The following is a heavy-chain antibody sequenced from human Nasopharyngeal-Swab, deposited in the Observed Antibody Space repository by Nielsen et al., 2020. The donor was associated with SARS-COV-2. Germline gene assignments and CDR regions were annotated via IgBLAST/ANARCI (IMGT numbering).Heavy chain of an antibody. V-gene: IGHV3-23*01. Sequence: GESLKISCAASGFTLSSYCMTWVRQAPAKGLSSVSSIGGSGDSTFYADSVKGRFTISRDNSENTVYLQMNSLRAEDTALYHCARPLSRDSTWTTEANWFDPWGQGTLVTVSS. J-gene: IGHJ5*02. CDR2: IGGSGDST. CDR1: GFTLSSYC. D-gene: IGHD6-13*01. CDR3: ARPLSRDSTWTTEANWFDP.